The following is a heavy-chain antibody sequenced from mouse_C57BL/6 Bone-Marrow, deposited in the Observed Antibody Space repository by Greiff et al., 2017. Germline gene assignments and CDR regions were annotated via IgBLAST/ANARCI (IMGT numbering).Heavy chain of an antibody. CDR1: GFTFSDYY. D-gene: IGHD2-2*01. Sequence: EVQVVESGGGLVQPGGSLKLSCAASGFTFSDYYMYWVRQTPEKRLEWVAYISNGGGSTYYPDTVKGRFTISRDNAKNTLYLQMSRLKSEDTAMYYCARSFYGYYYFDYWGQGTTLTVSS. V-gene: IGHV5-12*01. CDR2: ISNGGGST. CDR3: ARSFYGYYYFDY. J-gene: IGHJ2*01.